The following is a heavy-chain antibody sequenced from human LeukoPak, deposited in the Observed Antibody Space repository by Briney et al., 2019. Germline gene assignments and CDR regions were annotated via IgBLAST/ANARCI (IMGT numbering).Heavy chain of an antibody. D-gene: IGHD2-15*01. CDR1: GFTFSSYA. CDR3: ARDVVVVVASDSNFDY. J-gene: IGHJ4*02. CDR2: ISGSGGST. Sequence: GGSLRLSCAASGFTFSSYAMSWVRQAPGKGLEWVSAISGSGGSTYYADSVKGRFTISRDNAKNSLYLQMNSLRAEDTAVYYCARDVVVVVASDSNFDYWGQGTLVTVSS. V-gene: IGHV3-23*01.